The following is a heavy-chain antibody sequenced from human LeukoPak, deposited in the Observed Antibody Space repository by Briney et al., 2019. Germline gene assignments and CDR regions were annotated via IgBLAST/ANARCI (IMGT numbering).Heavy chain of an antibody. Sequence: GGSLRLSCAASGFSFSDYYMHWVRQAPGKGLEWVSSISFDSGDETLYADSVKGRFTISRDNTKNSMFLQMDSLTVEDTALYFCTRDLPATISLGDDYWGPGTPVTVSS. CDR2: ISFDSGDET. CDR3: TRDLPATISLGDDY. J-gene: IGHJ4*02. D-gene: IGHD5-12*01. CDR1: GFSFSDYY. V-gene: IGHV3-21*01.